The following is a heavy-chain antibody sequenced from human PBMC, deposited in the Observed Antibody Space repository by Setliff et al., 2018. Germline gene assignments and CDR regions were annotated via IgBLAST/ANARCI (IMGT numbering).Heavy chain of an antibody. CDR2: INPNSGGT. CDR1: GYTITGYY. D-gene: IGHD5-12*01. V-gene: IGHV1-2*04. Sequence: ASVKVSCKASGYTITGYYMHWVRQAPGQGLEWMGWINPNSGGTNYAQKFQGWVTMTRDTSISTAYMELSRLRSDDTAVYYCARSGWLREYYFDYWGQGTLVTVSS. J-gene: IGHJ4*02. CDR3: ARSGWLREYYFDY.